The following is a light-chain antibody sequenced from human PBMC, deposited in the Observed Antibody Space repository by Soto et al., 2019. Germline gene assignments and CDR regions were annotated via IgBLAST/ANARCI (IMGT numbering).Light chain of an antibody. CDR1: KLGDKY. V-gene: IGLV3-1*01. J-gene: IGLJ2*01. Sequence: SYELTQPPSVSVSPGQTASITCSGDKLGDKYACWFQQKPGQSPVLGIYQDNKRPSGIPERFSGSNSGNTGTLTISGTQAMDEADYYCQAWDSGTHVVFGGGTKLTVL. CDR3: QAWDSGTHVV. CDR2: QDN.